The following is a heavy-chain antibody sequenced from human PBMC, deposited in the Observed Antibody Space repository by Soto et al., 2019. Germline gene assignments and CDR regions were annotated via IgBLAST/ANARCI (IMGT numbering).Heavy chain of an antibody. CDR2: ISAYNGNT. CDR1: GYTFTSYG. CDR3: ASVPLPITFGGALYGKHV. Sequence: ASVKVSCKASGYTFTSYGISWVRQAPGQGLEWMGWISAYNGNTNYAQKLQGRVTMTTDTSTSTAYMELRSLRSDDTAVYYCASVPLPITFGGALYGKHVWGQGATVTDSS. V-gene: IGHV1-18*04. J-gene: IGHJ6*02. D-gene: IGHD3-16*01.